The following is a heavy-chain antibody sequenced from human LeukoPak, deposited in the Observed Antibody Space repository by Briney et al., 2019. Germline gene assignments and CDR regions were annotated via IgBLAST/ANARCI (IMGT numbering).Heavy chain of an antibody. J-gene: IGHJ4*02. V-gene: IGHV3-33*06. CDR1: GFTFSSYG. CDR2: IWYDGSNK. D-gene: IGHD2-2*01. Sequence: GGSLRLSCAASGFTFSSYGMHWVRQAPGKGLEWVAVIWYDGSNKYYADSVKGRFTISRDNPKNTLYLQMNSLRAEDTAVYYCAKDGYQLLSYYFDYWGQGTLVTVSS. CDR3: AKDGYQLLSYYFDY.